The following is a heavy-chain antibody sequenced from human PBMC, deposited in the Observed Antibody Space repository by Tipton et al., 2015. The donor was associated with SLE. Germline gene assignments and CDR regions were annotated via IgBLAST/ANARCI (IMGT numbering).Heavy chain of an antibody. CDR1: GYAFTDYY. CDR3: ARDIFLGGDY. D-gene: IGHD3-3*01. CDR2: INPKSGGT. J-gene: IGHJ4*02. V-gene: IGHV1-2*02. Sequence: QLVQSGAEVKKPGASVKVSCKASGYAFTDYYVHWVRQAPGQGLEWMGWINPKSGGTNYAQRFQGRVTMTRDTSVSTAYMELSRLRSDDTAIYYCARDIFLGGDYWGQGTLVTVSS.